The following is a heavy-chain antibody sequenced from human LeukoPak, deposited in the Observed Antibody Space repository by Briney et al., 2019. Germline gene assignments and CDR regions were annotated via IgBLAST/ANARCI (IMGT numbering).Heavy chain of an antibody. Sequence: GGSLRLSCAASGSTFRSYSMNWVRQAPGKGLEWVSSISSSSSSYIYYADSVKGRFTISRDNAKNSLYLQMNSLRAEDTAVYYCARAKPPRWTPFSDYWGQGTLVNVSS. CDR1: GSTFRSYS. V-gene: IGHV3-21*01. CDR3: ARAKPPRWTPFSDY. J-gene: IGHJ4*02. CDR2: ISSSSSSYI. D-gene: IGHD2/OR15-2a*01.